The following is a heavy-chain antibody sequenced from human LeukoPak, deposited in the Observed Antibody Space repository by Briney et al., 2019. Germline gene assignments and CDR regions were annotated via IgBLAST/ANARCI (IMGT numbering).Heavy chain of an antibody. V-gene: IGHV4-4*07. CDR1: GGSISSYY. Sequence: ASETLSLTCTVPGGSISSYYWSWIRQPAGKGLEWIGRIYTSGSTNYNPSLKSRVTMSVDTSKNQFSLKLSSVTAADTAVYYCARVGRTGSGSYYSYFDYWGQGTLVTVSS. CDR3: ARVGRTGSGSYYSYFDY. D-gene: IGHD3-10*01. CDR2: IYTSGST. J-gene: IGHJ4*02.